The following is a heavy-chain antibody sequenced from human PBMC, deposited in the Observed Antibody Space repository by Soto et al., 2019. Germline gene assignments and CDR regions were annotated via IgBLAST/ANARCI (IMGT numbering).Heavy chain of an antibody. D-gene: IGHD5-12*01. CDR1: GGSISSYY. Sequence: SETLSLTCTVSGGSISSYYCSWIRQPPGKGLEWIVYIYYSGSTNYNPSLKSRVTISVDTSKNQFSLKLSSLTAADTAVYYCARVPRDGYNRGGSNYFDYWGQGTLGTVAS. CDR2: IYYSGST. CDR3: ARVPRDGYNRGGSNYFDY. J-gene: IGHJ4*02. V-gene: IGHV4-59*01.